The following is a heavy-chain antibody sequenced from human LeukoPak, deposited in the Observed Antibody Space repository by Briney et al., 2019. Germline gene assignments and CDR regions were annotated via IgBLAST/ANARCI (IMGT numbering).Heavy chain of an antibody. V-gene: IGHV3-21*01. CDR2: ISSSSSYI. CDR3: ARGISVAGTLDY. Sequence: GGSLRLSCLASGFIFNNYEMNWVRQAPGKGLEWVSSISSSSSYIYYADSVKGRFTSSRDNAKNSLYLQMNSLRAEDTAVYYCARGISVAGTLDYWGQGTLVTVSS. D-gene: IGHD6-19*01. CDR1: GFIFNNYE. J-gene: IGHJ4*02.